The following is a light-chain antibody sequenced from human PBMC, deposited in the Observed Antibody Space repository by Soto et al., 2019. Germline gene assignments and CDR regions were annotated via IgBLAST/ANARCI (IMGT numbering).Light chain of an antibody. CDR2: NNN. V-gene: IGLV1-44*01. Sequence: QSVLTQPPSASGTPGQRVTISCSGSSSNIGSNTVNWYQQLPGTAPKLLIYNNNQRPSGVPDRFSGSKSGISASLAISGLQSEDEADYYCASWDDSLNGYVFGTGTKLTVL. CDR1: SSNIGSNT. J-gene: IGLJ1*01. CDR3: ASWDDSLNGYV.